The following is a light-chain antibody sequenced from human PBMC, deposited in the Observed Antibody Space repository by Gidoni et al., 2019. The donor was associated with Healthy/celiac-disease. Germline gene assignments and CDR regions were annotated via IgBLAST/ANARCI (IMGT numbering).Light chain of an antibody. V-gene: IGLV2-8*01. CDR3: SSYAGSNIVV. CDR2: EVS. CDR1: SSDVGGYNY. Sequence: QSALTQPPPASGSPGPSVTISCTGTSSDVGGYNYVSWYQQPPGKAPKLMIYEVSKRPSGVPDRFFGSKSGNTASLTVSGLQAEDEADYYCSSYAGSNIVVFGGGTKLTVL. J-gene: IGLJ2*01.